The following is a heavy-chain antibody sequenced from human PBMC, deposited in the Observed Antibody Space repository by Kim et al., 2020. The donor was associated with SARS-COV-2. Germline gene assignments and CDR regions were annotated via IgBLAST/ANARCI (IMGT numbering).Heavy chain of an antibody. CDR2: ISPGNGKT. Sequence: ASVKVSCKASGYTFTNYMIHWVRQAPGQRLEWMGWISPGNGKTEYSEKFQGRVTFSRDTPASTVYMELSSLRSEDTAVYYCARSRGCDFWGQGTLVTVSS. V-gene: IGHV1-3*01. J-gene: IGHJ4*02. CDR3: ARSRGCDF. CDR1: GYTFTNYM. D-gene: IGHD5-12*01.